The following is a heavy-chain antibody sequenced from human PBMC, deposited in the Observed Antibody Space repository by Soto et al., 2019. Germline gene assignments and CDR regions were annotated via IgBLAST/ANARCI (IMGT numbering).Heavy chain of an antibody. Sequence: SATLSLTCTVSGGSISSYYWSWIRQPPGKGLEWIGYIYYSGSTNYNPSLKSRVTISVDTSKNQFSLKLSSVTAADTAVYYCARAHSSGRIVDYWGQGTLVTVSS. D-gene: IGHD6-19*01. CDR2: IYYSGST. CDR3: ARAHSSGRIVDY. CDR1: GGSISSYY. V-gene: IGHV4-59*01. J-gene: IGHJ4*02.